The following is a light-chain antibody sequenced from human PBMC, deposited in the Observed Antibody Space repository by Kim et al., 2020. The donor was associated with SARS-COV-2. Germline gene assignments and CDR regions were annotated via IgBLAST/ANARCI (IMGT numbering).Light chain of an antibody. J-gene: IGLJ2*01. V-gene: IGLV3-1*01. CDR3: QAWDSSNVV. CDR2: QDS. CDR1: KLGDKY. Sequence: SGSPGQTASITCSGDKLGDKYACWYQQKPGQSPVLVIYQDSKRPSGIPERFSGSNSGNTATLTISGTKAMDEADYYCQAWDSSNVVFGGGTQLTVL.